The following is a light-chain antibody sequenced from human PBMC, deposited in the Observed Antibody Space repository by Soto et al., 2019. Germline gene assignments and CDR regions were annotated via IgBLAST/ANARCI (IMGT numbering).Light chain of an antibody. J-gene: IGKJ1*01. Sequence: EIVLTQSPGTLSLSPGERATLSCRSSQSVNSNYLAWYQQKPGQAPRLLIYAASSRAAGFPDRFSGSGSETDFTLTISRLEPEDFAVYYCQQYGRSPWTFGQGTKVEIK. CDR2: AAS. V-gene: IGKV3-20*01. CDR1: QSVNSNY. CDR3: QQYGRSPWT.